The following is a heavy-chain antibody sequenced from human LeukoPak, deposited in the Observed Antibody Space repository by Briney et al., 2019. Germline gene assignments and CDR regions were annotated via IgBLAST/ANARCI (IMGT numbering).Heavy chain of an antibody. V-gene: IGHV3-53*01. CDR2: IYSGGST. J-gene: IGHJ4*02. CDR1: GLTVSNNY. CDR3: ARDSGSWALDY. D-gene: IGHD2-15*01. Sequence: GGSLRLSCAASGLTVSNNYMNCVRQAPGKGLECVSLIYSGGSTYYADSVQGRFPISRDHAKNSLYLQTNSLSAEDTAVYYCARDSGSWALDYWGQGPLVTVSS.